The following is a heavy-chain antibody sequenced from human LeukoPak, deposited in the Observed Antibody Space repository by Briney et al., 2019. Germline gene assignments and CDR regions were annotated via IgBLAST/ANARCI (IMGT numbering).Heavy chain of an antibody. CDR2: INPNSGGT. CDR1: GYTFTGYY. Sequence: ASVKVSCKASGYTFTGYYMHWVRQAPGQGLEWMGWINPNSGGTNYAQKFQGRVTLTRDTSISTVYMELSRLTSDDTAMYYCARDPPTAVDIDYWGQGTLLTVSS. V-gene: IGHV1-2*02. D-gene: IGHD2-2*01. J-gene: IGHJ4*02. CDR3: ARDPPTAVDIDY.